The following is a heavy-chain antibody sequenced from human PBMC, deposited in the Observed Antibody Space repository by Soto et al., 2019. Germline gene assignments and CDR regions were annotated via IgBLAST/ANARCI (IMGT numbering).Heavy chain of an antibody. V-gene: IGHV3-33*01. Sequence: QVQLVESGGGVVQPGRSLRLSCAASGFTFSSYGMHWVRQAPGKGLEWVAVIWYDGSNKYYADSVKGRFTISRDNSKNTLYLQMNSLRAEDTAVYYCARDRRPLPLIAAAGLDYWGQGTLVTVSS. D-gene: IGHD6-13*01. J-gene: IGHJ4*02. CDR2: IWYDGSNK. CDR3: ARDRRPLPLIAAAGLDY. CDR1: GFTFSSYG.